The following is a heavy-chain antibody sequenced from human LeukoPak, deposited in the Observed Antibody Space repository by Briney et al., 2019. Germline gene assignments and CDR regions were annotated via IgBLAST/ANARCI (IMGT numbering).Heavy chain of an antibody. V-gene: IGHV4-34*01. CDR3: ARGFIVATLLAQNWFDP. CDR2: INHSGST. Sequence: PSETLSLTCAVYGGSFSGYYWSWIRQPPGKGLEWIGEINHSGSTNYNPSLKSRVTISVDTSKNQFSLKLSSVTAADTAVYYCARGFIVATLLAQNWFDPWGQGTLVTVSS. D-gene: IGHD5-12*01. J-gene: IGHJ5*02. CDR1: GGSFSGYY.